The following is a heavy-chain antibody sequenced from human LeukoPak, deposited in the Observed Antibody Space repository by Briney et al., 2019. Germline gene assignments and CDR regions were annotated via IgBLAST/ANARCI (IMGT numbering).Heavy chain of an antibody. V-gene: IGHV4-59*01. J-gene: IGHJ4*02. CDR2: IYSSGDT. Sequence: SETLSLTCTVSGGSMSSYYCSWIRQPPGKGLEWIGYIYSSGDTNYNPSLKSRVSISVDTSKNQFSLKLSSVTAADTAVYYCARHPDDYYYDREAHFDYCGQGALVTVSS. CDR1: GGSMSSYY. D-gene: IGHD3-22*01. CDR3: ARHPDDYYYDREAHFDY.